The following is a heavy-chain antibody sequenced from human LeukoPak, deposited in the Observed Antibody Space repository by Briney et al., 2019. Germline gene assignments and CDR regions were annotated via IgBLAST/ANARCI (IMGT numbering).Heavy chain of an antibody. Sequence: SGGSLRLSCAASGFTFSSYAMSWVRQAPGKGLGWVSAISGSGGSTLYADSVKGRFTISRDNSKNTLYLQMNSVRAEDTAVYYCAKAPGGAARPYWGQGTLVTVSS. V-gene: IGHV3-23*01. CDR2: ISGSGGST. J-gene: IGHJ4*02. CDR1: GFTFSSYA. D-gene: IGHD6-6*01. CDR3: AKAPGGAARPY.